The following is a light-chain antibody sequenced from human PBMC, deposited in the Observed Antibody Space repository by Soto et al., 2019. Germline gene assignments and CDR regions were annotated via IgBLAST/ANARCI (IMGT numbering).Light chain of an antibody. Sequence: QSVLTQPASVSGSPGQSSTISWTGGSSDVGGYNYVSWYQQHPGKAPKLMIYEVSNRPSGVSNRFSGSKSGNTASLTISGLQAEDEADYYCSSYTSSSTLYVFGTGTKVTVL. CDR3: SSYTSSSTLYV. J-gene: IGLJ1*01. CDR2: EVS. CDR1: SSDVGGYNY. V-gene: IGLV2-14*01.